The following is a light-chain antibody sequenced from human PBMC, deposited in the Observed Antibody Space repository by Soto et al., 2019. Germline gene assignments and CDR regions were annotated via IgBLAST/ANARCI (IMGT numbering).Light chain of an antibody. CDR3: QQSYSTPFT. J-gene: IGKJ4*01. V-gene: IGKV1-39*01. Sequence: DIQMTQSPSSLSASVGDSVTITCRASQTINTYLNWYQQTPGKAPKLLIYSASNLERGVPSRFSGSGSGTDFTLTISSLQPEDFATYFCQQSYSTPFTFGGGTKVEIK. CDR2: SAS. CDR1: QTINTY.